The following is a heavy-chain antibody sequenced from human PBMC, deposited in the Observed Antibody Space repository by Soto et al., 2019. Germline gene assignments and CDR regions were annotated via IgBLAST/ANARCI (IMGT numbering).Heavy chain of an antibody. CDR2: IYPRDSDT. D-gene: IGHD1-1*01. CDR3: ARVPGLVVAGTVVLDY. J-gene: IGHJ4*02. Sequence: EVQLVQSGAEVKKPGESLTISCKASGYTFTTSWIGWVRQMPGKGLEWMGIIYPRDSDTRYNPSFQGLVTISADRSDATAYLQWSSLRASDTAMYYCARVPGLVVAGTVVLDYWGQGTLVTVSS. CDR1: GYTFTTSW. V-gene: IGHV5-51*01.